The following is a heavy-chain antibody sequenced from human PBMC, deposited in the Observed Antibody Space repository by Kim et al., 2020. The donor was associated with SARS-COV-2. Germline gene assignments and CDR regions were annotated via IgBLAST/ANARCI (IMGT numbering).Heavy chain of an antibody. CDR1: GFTFSAQW. CDR3: ARDPAYGAFDY. D-gene: IGHD1-26*01. Sequence: GGSLRLSCAVSGFTFSAQWITWVRQAPGKGLEWVAEINPDGSVRGYVDSVKGRFTISRDNAKESVYLQLNSLRVEDTAIYYCARDPAYGAFDYWGQGALVTVSS. V-gene: IGHV3-7*01. CDR2: INPDGSVR. J-gene: IGHJ4*02.